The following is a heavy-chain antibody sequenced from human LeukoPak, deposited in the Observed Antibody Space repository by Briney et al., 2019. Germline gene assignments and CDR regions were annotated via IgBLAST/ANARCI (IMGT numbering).Heavy chain of an antibody. CDR2: IYYSGST. CDR3: AKTPHSAYDSWWFDP. V-gene: IGHV4-39*01. Sequence: SETLSLTCTVSGGSISTSSHYWAWIRQPPGKGLEWIGNIYYSGSTYYNPSLKSRVSISVDTSKNQFSLKVTSVTAADTAVYSCAKTPHSAYDSWWFDPWGQGTLVTVSS. CDR1: GGSISTSSHY. J-gene: IGHJ5*02. D-gene: IGHD5-12*01.